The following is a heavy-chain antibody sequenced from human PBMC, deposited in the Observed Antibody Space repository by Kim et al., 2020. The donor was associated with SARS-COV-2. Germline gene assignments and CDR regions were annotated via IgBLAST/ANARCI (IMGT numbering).Heavy chain of an antibody. J-gene: IGHJ4*02. CDR2: IYYSGST. Sequence: SETLSLTCTVSGGSISSYYWSWIRQPPGKGLEWIGYIYYSGSTNYNPSLKSRVTISVDTSKNQFSLKLSSVTAADTAVYYCARASLAAAGVPNFDYWGQGTLVTVSS. V-gene: IGHV4-59*08. CDR3: ARASLAAAGVPNFDY. CDR1: GGSISSYY. D-gene: IGHD6-13*01.